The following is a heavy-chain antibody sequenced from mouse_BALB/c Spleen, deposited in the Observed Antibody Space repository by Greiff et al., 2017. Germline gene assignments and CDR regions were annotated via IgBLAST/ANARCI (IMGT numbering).Heavy chain of an antibody. D-gene: IGHD2-2*01. CDR2: IYPGGGYT. CDR3: ARMYGYDEVDYARDY. CDR1: GYPFTNYW. J-gene: IGHJ4*01. V-gene: IGHV1-63*02. Sequence: QVQLKESGAALVRPGTSVKMSCKAAGYPFTNYWIGWVKQRPGHGLEWIGDIYPGGGYTNYNEKFKGKATLTADTSSSTAYMQLSSLTSEDSAIYYGARMYGYDEVDYARDYWGQGTSVTVSA.